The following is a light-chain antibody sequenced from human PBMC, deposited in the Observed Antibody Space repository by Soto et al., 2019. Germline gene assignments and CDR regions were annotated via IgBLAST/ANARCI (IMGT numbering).Light chain of an antibody. CDR3: TSYTSSSTEV. J-gene: IGLJ1*01. V-gene: IGLV2-14*01. Sequence: QSVLTQPASVSGSPGQSITISCTGTSSDVGGYNYVSWYQRHPGKVPKLMIYDVTNRPSGVSNRFSGSKSGNTASLTISGLQAEDEADYYCTSYTSSSTEVFGTGTKVTVL. CDR2: DVT. CDR1: SSDVGGYNY.